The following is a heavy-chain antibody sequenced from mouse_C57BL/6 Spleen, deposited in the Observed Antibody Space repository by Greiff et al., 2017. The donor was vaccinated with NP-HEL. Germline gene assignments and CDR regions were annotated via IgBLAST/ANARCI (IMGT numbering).Heavy chain of an antibody. J-gene: IGHJ1*03. D-gene: IGHD1-1*01. CDR1: GFTFSDYG. Sequence: EVMLVESGGGLVQPGGSLKLSCAASGFTFSDYGMAWVRQAPRKGPEWVAFISNLAYSIYYADTVTGRFTISRENAKNTLYLEMSSLRSEDTAMYYCGIVAKGYFDVWGTGTTVTVSS. CDR2: ISNLAYSI. CDR3: GIVAKGYFDV. V-gene: IGHV5-15*01.